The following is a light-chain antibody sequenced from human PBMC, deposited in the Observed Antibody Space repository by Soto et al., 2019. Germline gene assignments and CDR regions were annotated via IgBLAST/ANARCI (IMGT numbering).Light chain of an antibody. V-gene: IGLV1-51*01. CDR2: ANN. Sequence: QSVLTQPPSVSAAPGQKVTISCSGRTSNIGSNYVSWYQLLPGTAPKLLIYANNNRPSGIPDRFSGSKSGTSASLGITGLQSGDEADYYCGTWDDNLSAVVFGGGTKVTVL. CDR3: GTWDDNLSAVV. J-gene: IGLJ2*01. CDR1: TSNIGSNY.